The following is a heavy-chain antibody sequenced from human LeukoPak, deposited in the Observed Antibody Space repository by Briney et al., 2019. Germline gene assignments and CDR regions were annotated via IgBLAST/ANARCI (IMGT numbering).Heavy chain of an antibody. CDR2: IYHSGST. Sequence: SETLSLTCTVSGGSISSSSYYWGWIRQPPGKGLEWIGSIYHSGSTYYNPSLKSRVTISVDTSKNQFSLKLSSVTAADTAVYYCARVKWGGYYDSSGYPEAIDWGQGTLVTVSS. D-gene: IGHD3-22*01. CDR1: GGSISSSSYY. J-gene: IGHJ4*02. V-gene: IGHV4-39*07. CDR3: ARVKWGGYYDSSGYPEAID.